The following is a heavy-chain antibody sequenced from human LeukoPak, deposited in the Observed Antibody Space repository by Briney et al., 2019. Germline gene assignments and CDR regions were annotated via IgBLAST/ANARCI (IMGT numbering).Heavy chain of an antibody. CDR3: ARDGPYDFFDY. CDR2: IYTSGGT. V-gene: IGHV4-4*07. D-gene: IGHD3-3*01. J-gene: IGHJ4*02. Sequence: PSETLSLACTVSGGSISSYYWSCIRQPAGKGLEWIGRIYTSGGTNYNPSLKSRVTISLDESKNQFSLKLSSVTAADTAVYYCARDGPYDFFDYWGQGTLVTVSS. CDR1: GGSISSYY.